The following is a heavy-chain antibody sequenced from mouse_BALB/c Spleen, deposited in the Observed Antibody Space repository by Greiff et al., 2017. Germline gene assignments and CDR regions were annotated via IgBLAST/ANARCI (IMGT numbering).Heavy chain of an antibody. V-gene: IGHV1-82*01. D-gene: IGHD2-3*01. CDR1: GYAFSSSW. J-gene: IGHJ3*01. CDR2: IYPGDGDT. Sequence: QVQLKESGPELVKPGASVKISCKASGYAFSSSWMNWVKQRPGQGLEWIGRIYPGDGDTNYNGKFKGKATLTADKSSSTAYMQLSGLTSVDSAVYFCARSLYDGYGFAYWGQGTLVTVSA. CDR3: ARSLYDGYGFAY.